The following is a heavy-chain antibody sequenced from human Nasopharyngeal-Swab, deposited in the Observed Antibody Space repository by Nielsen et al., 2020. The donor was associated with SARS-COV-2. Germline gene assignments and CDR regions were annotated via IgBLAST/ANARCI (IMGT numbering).Heavy chain of an antibody. CDR1: GFTFSSYS. J-gene: IGHJ4*02. CDR2: ISSSSSTI. V-gene: IGHV3-48*04. Sequence: GESLKISCAASGFTFSSYSMNWVRQAPGKGLEWVSYISSSSSTIYYADSVKGRFTISRDNAKNSLYLQMNSLRAEDTAVYYCARAFPGSSGWYPFDYWGQGTLVTVS. CDR3: ARAFPGSSGWYPFDY. D-gene: IGHD6-19*01.